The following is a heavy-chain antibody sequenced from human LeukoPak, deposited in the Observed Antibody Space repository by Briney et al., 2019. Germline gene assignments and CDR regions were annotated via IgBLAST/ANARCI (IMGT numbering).Heavy chain of an antibody. J-gene: IGHJ4*02. V-gene: IGHV3-30*02. D-gene: IGHD2-15*01. CDR1: GFTFSSYG. CDR2: IRYDRINK. Sequence: PGXSLRLSCAASGFTFSSYGMHWVRQATGKGVEWVAFIRYDRINKYYPYSLKVRFTISRDNSQHTLYLQMNSLRPEDTAVYYCAKDRRYCSGGSCDLFDYRGQGTLVTVS. CDR3: AKDRRYCSGGSCDLFDY.